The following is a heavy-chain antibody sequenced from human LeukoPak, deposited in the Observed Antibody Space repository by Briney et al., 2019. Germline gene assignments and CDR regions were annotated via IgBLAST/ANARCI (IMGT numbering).Heavy chain of an antibody. CDR1: GSSMSSGGYY. CDR3: ASPGGGPTDY. V-gene: IGHV4-39*01. D-gene: IGHD3-16*01. J-gene: IGHJ4*02. CDR2: IYYSGST. Sequence: SETLSLTCTVSGSSMSSGGYYWGWIRQPPGKGLEWIGSIYYSGSTYYNPSLKSRVTISVDTSKNQFSLELSSVTAADTAVYYCASPGGGPTDYWGQGTLVTVSS.